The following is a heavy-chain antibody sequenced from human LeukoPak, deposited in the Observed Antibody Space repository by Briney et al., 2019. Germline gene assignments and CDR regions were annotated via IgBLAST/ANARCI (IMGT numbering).Heavy chain of an antibody. V-gene: IGHV4-30-4*08. CDR1: GGSISSGDYY. J-gene: IGHJ4*02. CDR3: ARGSWGLRFEDY. D-gene: IGHD1-26*01. Sequence: PSETLSLTCTVSGGSISSGDYYWSWIRQPPGKGLEWIGYIYYSGSTYYNPSLKSRVTISVDTSKNQFSLKLSSVTAADTAVYYCARGSWGLRFEDYWGQGTLVTVSS. CDR2: IYYSGST.